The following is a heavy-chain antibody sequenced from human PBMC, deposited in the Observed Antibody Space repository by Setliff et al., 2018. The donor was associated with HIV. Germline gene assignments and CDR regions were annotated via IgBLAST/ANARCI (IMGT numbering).Heavy chain of an antibody. D-gene: IGHD5-12*01. CDR1: GYSFTTSW. J-gene: IGHJ4*02. CDR2: IFPADSDT. V-gene: IGHV5-51*01. CDR3: ARHGPMRDGYNHGAFDY. Sequence: GESLKISCKASGYSFTTSWIGWVRQMPGKGLEWMGIIFPADSDTTYSPSFQGRVTISADKSISTAYLQWSRLKASDTAMYYCARHGPMRDGYNHGAFDYWGQGTPVTVSS.